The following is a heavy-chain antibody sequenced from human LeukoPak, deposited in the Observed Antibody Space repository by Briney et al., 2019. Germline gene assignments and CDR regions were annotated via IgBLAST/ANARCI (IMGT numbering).Heavy chain of an antibody. CDR3: AKGGSGSYLYYFDL. Sequence: GGSLRLSCAASVFTFSNYAMTWVRQALGKGLEWVSTISYTGGSTYYAESVMGRFTISRDNSKNILSLQMNSLRAEDTAVYYCAKGGSGSYLYYFDLWGQGTLVTVSS. CDR2: ISYTGGST. CDR1: VFTFSNYA. D-gene: IGHD3-10*01. V-gene: IGHV3-23*01. J-gene: IGHJ4*02.